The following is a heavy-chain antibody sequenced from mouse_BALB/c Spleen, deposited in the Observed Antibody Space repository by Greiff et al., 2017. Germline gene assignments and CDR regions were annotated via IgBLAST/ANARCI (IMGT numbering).Heavy chain of an antibody. V-gene: IGHV1S137*01. J-gene: IGHJ4*01. CDR2: ISTYYGNT. Sequence: QVQLQQPGAELVMPGASVKMSCKASGYTFTDYWMHWVKQSHAKSLEWIGVISTYYGNTNYNQKFKGKATMTVDKSSSTAYMELARLTSEDSAVYYCARNYDGIYYYAMDYWGQGTSVTVSS. D-gene: IGHD2-4*01. CDR1: GYTFTDYW. CDR3: ARNYDGIYYYAMDY.